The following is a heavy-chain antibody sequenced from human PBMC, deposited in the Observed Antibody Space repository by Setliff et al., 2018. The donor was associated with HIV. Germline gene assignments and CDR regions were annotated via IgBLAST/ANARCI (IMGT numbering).Heavy chain of an antibody. CDR3: ARDSVAAAVTGGMDV. CDR1: GGSISSYY. V-gene: IGHV4-59*01. CDR2: IYYSGST. Sequence: PSETLSLTCTVSGGSISSYYWSWIRQPPGKGLEWIGYIYYSGSTNYNPSLKSRVTISVDTSKNQFSLKLSSVTAADTAVYYCARDSVAAAVTGGMDVCGQGTTVTVSS. J-gene: IGHJ6*02. D-gene: IGHD6-13*01.